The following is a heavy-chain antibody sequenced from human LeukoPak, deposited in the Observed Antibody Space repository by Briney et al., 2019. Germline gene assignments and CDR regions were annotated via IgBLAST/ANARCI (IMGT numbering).Heavy chain of an antibody. CDR2: IWHDGGEK. J-gene: IGHJ5*02. CDR1: GFTFDDYA. V-gene: IGHV3-33*08. Sequence: PGGSLRLSCAASGFTFDDYAMHWVRQAPGKGLEWVAVIWHDGGEKHYEDSVKGRFTISRDNSKNTLYLQMNSLRAEDTALYYCARGWALAGNPNWFDPWGQGTLVTVSS. D-gene: IGHD6-19*01. CDR3: ARGWALAGNPNWFDP.